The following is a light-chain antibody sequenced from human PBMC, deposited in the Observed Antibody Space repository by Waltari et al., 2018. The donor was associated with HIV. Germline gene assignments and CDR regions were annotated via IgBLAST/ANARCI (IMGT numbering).Light chain of an antibody. J-gene: IGLJ3*02. V-gene: IGLV1-47*01. CDR2: RTN. CDR1: SSNIGSNY. CDR3: AAWDDGLSGPV. Sequence: QSVLTQPPSASGTPGQRVTISCSGSSSNIGSNYVYWYQQLPGTAPKLLIYRTNQRPSGVPDRFSGSKSGTSASLAITGLRSEDEAGYYCAAWDDGLSGPVFGGGTKLTVL.